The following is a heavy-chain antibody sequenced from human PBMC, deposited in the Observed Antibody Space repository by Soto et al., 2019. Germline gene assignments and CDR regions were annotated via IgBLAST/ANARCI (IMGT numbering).Heavy chain of an antibody. V-gene: IGHV1-69*06. Sequence: GASVKVSCKASEGTFSSYAISWVRQAPGQGLEWMGGIIPIFGTANYAQKFQGRVTITADKSTSTAYMELSSLRSEDTAVYYCARPVVARNYYGMDVWGQGTTVTVSS. D-gene: IGHD5-12*01. J-gene: IGHJ6*02. CDR3: ARPVVARNYYGMDV. CDR1: EGTFSSYA. CDR2: IIPIFGTA.